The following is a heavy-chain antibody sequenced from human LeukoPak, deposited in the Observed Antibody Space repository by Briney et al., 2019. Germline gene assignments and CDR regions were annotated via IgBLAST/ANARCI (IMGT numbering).Heavy chain of an antibody. CDR3: ARERYCSGGSCRRAHYYYYYMDV. D-gene: IGHD2-15*01. Sequence: SETLSLTCTVSGGSISSSSYYWGWIRQPPGKGLEWIGSINYSGSTYYNPSLKSRVTISVDTSKNQFSLKLSSVTAADTAVYYCARERYCSGGSCRRAHYYYYYMDVWGKGTTVTISS. CDR2: INYSGST. CDR1: GGSISSSSYY. V-gene: IGHV4-39*07. J-gene: IGHJ6*03.